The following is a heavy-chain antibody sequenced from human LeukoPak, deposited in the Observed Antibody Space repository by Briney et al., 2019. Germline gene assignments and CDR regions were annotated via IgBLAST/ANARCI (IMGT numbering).Heavy chain of an antibody. CDR2: IYYSGST. CDR1: GGSISSGGYS. CDR3: AREAPLHGDRISVAFDI. D-gene: IGHD4-17*01. J-gene: IGHJ3*02. Sequence: KTSETLSLTCAVSGGSISSGGYSWSWIRQPPGKGLEWIGYIYYSGSTYYNPSLKSRVTISVDTSKNQFSLKLSSVTAADTAVYYCAREAPLHGDRISVAFDIWGQGTMVTVSS. V-gene: IGHV4-31*11.